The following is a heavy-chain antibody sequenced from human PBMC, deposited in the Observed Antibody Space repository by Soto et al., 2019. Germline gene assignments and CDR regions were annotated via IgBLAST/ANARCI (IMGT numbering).Heavy chain of an antibody. V-gene: IGHV4-34*01. CDR2: INHSGST. CDR3: ARAGYYGMDV. Sequence: AETLSLTCAVYGGSFSGYYWSWIRQPPGKGLEWIGEINHSGSTNYNPSLKSRVTISVDTSKNQFSLKLSSVTAADTAVYYCARAGYYGMDVWGKMPTVTDS. CDR1: GGSFSGYY. J-gene: IGHJ6*04.